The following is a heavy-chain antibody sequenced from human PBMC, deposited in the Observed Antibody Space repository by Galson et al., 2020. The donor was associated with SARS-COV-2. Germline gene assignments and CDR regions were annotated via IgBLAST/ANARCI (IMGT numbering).Heavy chain of an antibody. V-gene: IGHV1-46*01. D-gene: IGHD4-4*01. CDR2: INPSGGGT. Sequence: VKVSCKASGYTFTSYYIHWVRQAPGQGLEWMGIINPSGGGTTYAQKFQGRVTMTRDTSTSTVYMELSSLRAEDTAVYFCARDSQGGNDYNYLLFWGQGTLVTVSS. CDR3: ARDSQGGNDYNYLLF. CDR1: GYTFTSYY. J-gene: IGHJ4*02.